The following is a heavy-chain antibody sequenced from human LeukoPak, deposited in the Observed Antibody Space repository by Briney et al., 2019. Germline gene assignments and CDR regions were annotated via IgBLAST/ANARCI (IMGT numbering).Heavy chain of an antibody. J-gene: IGHJ6*02. CDR2: ISWNSDSV. D-gene: IGHD3-16*01. Sequence: PGGSLRLSCAASGFTFDDYGMHWVRQAPGKGLEWVSGISWNSDSVGYADSVKGRFTISRDNADDSLYLQMNSLRAEDTAFYYCARAGGSRYYYAMDVWGQGTTVTVSS. V-gene: IGHV3-9*01. CDR3: ARAGGSRYYYAMDV. CDR1: GFTFDDYG.